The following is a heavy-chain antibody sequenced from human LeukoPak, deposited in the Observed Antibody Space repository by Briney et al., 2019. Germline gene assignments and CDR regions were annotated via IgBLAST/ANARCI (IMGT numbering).Heavy chain of an antibody. D-gene: IGHD2-2*02. CDR2: IIPIFGTA. V-gene: IGHV1-69*05. Sequence: SVKVSCKASGGTFSSYAISWVRQAPGQGLEWMGRIIPIFGTANYAQKFQGRVTITTDESTSTAYMELSSLRSEDTAVYYCAVTEPVPAAISRRFDPWGQGTLVTVSS. CDR3: AVTEPVPAAISRRFDP. CDR1: GGTFSSYA. J-gene: IGHJ5*02.